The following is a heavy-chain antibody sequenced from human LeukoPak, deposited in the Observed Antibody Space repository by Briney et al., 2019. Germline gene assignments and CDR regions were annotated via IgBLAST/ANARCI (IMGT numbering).Heavy chain of an antibody. CDR3: ARDWGYCSSTSCYSDFDY. Sequence: PGGSLRLSCAASGFTFSSYAMHWVRQAPGKGLEWVAVISYDGSNKYYADSVKGRFTISRDNSMNTLYLQMNCLRAEDTAVYYCARDWGYCSSTSCYSDFDYWGQGTLVTVSS. D-gene: IGHD2-2*01. V-gene: IGHV3-30-3*01. J-gene: IGHJ4*02. CDR2: ISYDGSNK. CDR1: GFTFSSYA.